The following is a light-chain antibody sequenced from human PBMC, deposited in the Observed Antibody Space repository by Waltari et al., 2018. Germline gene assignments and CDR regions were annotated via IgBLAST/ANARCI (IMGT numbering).Light chain of an antibody. Sequence: QSALTQPRSVSGSPGQSVTISCTGTSSDVGAYDYVSWYQQHPGKAPKLMIYDVTKRPSGVPDRFSGSKSGNTASLTISGLQADDEADYYRCSYAETYILLFGGGTKLTVL. CDR3: CSYAETYILL. CDR2: DVT. CDR1: SSDVGAYDY. V-gene: IGLV2-11*01. J-gene: IGLJ2*01.